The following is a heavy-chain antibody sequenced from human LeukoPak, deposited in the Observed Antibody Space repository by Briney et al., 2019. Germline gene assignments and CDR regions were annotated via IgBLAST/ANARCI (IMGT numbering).Heavy chain of an antibody. CDR2: ISYDGSNK. J-gene: IGHJ4*02. CDR3: ARAHGGNSDY. V-gene: IGHV3-30*03. D-gene: IGHD4-23*01. Sequence: GGSLRLSCAASGFTFSTYGMHWVRQAPGKGLEWVAVISYDGSNKYYADSVKGRFTISRDNSKNTLYLQMNSLRAEDTAVYYCARAHGGNSDYWGQGPLVTVSS. CDR1: GFTFSTYG.